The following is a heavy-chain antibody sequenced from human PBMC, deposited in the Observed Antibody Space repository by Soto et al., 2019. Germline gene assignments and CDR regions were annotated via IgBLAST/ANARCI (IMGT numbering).Heavy chain of an antibody. D-gene: IGHD2-15*01. Sequence: ASVKVSCKVSGYTLTELSRHWVRQAPGKGLEWMGGFDPEDGETIYAQKFQGRVTMTEDTSTDTAYMELSSLRSEDTAVYYCATPPTPVVAAKFWSFKRWGRGTLVTGSS. V-gene: IGHV1-24*01. J-gene: IGHJ2*01. CDR3: ATPPTPVVAAKFWSFKR. CDR2: FDPEDGET. CDR1: GYTLTELS.